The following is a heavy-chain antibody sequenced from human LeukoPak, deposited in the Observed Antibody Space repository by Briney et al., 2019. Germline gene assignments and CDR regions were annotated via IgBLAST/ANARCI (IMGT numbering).Heavy chain of an antibody. J-gene: IGHJ4*02. V-gene: IGHV3-33*06. D-gene: IGHD6-13*01. CDR1: GFTFSSYG. CDR2: IWYDGSNK. CDR3: AKRGSYCFDY. Sequence: GRSLRLSCAASGFTFSSYGMHWVRQAPGKGLEWVAVIWYDGSNKYYADSVKGRFTISRDNSKNTLYLQMNSLRAEDTAVYYCAKRGSYCFDYFGQGTLVTVSS.